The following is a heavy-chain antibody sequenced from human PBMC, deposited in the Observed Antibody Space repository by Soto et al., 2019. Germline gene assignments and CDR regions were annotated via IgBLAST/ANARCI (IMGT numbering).Heavy chain of an antibody. CDR1: GFTFSSYG. J-gene: IGHJ4*02. CDR2: IWYDGSYK. Sequence: QVQLVESGGGVVQPGRSLRLSCAASGFTFSSYGMHWVRQAPGKGLEWVAVIWYDGSYKYYADSVKGRFTISRDNSKNPLYLQMNSLRAEDTAVYYSARDDYGCYNPAYWGQGTLVTVSS. V-gene: IGHV3-33*01. CDR3: ARDDYGCYNPAY. D-gene: IGHD3-16*01.